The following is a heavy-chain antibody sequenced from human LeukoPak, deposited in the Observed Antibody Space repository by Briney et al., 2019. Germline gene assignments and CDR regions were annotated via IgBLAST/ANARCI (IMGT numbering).Heavy chain of an antibody. CDR2: INHSGST. CDR3: ASKAMGKGYYYYYYMDV. V-gene: IGHV4-34*01. J-gene: IGHJ6*03. CDR1: GGSFSGYY. Sequence: PSETLSLTCAVYGGSFSGYYWSWIRQPPGKGLEWIGEINHSGSTNYNPSLKSRVTISVDTSKNQFSLKLSSVTAADTAVYYCASKAMGKGYYYYYYMDVWGKGTTVTVSS. D-gene: IGHD5-18*01.